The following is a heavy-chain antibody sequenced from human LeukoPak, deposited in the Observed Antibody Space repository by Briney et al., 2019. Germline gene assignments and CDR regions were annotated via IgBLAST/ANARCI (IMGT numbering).Heavy chain of an antibody. V-gene: IGHV1-8*01. CDR3: ARDVDGGYGYYFDY. D-gene: IGHD5-12*01. CDR1: GYTFTSYD. Sequence: ASVKVSCKASGYTFTSYDINWVRQATGQGLEWMGWMNPNSGNTGYAQKFQGRVTMTRDTSISTAYMELSRLRSDDTAVYYCARDVDGGYGYYFDYWGQGTLVTVSS. J-gene: IGHJ4*02. CDR2: MNPNSGNT.